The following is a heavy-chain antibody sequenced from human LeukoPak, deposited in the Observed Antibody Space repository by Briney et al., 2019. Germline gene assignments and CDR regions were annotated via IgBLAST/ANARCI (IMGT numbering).Heavy chain of an antibody. CDR3: ARSWGYSSGWPPPDY. Sequence: GMSLRLSCAASGFTFSTYGMHWVRQAPGKGLEWVAVTSPDGNNNHYVDSVRGRFTISRDNSKNTLYLQMNSLRAEDTAVYYCARSWGYSSGWPPPDYWGQGTLVTVSS. CDR1: GFTFSTYG. D-gene: IGHD6-19*01. V-gene: IGHV3-30*03. CDR2: TSPDGNNN. J-gene: IGHJ4*02.